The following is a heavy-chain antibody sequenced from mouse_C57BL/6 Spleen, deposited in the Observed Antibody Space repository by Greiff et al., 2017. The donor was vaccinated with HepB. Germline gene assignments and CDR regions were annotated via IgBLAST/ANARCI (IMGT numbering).Heavy chain of an antibody. CDR3: ARCSYYGNYDGAMDY. D-gene: IGHD2-1*01. Sequence: EVQLVESGAELVKPGASVKLSCTASGFNIKDYYMHWVKQRTEQGLEWIGRIDPEDGETKYAPKFQGKATITADTSSNTAYLQLSSLTSEDTAVCYCARCSYYGNYDGAMDYWGQGTSVTVSS. V-gene: IGHV14-2*01. CDR1: GFNIKDYY. CDR2: IDPEDGET. J-gene: IGHJ4*01.